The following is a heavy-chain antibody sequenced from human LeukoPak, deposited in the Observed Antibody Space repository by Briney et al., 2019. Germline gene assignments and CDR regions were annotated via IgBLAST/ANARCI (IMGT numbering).Heavy chain of an antibody. V-gene: IGHV4-59*01. CDR3: ARRPRNDILTGTPFDY. CDR1: GGSISSYY. J-gene: IGHJ4*02. CDR2: IYYSGST. D-gene: IGHD3-9*01. Sequence: SETLSLTCTVSGGSISSYYWSWIRQPPGKGLKWIGYIYYSGSTDSNPSLKSRVTISVDTSKNQFSLKLRSVTAADTAVCYCARRPRNDILTGTPFDYWGQGILVTVSS.